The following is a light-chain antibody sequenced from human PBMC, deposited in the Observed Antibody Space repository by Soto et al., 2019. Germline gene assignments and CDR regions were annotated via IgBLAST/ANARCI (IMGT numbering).Light chain of an antibody. CDR3: QNYNSPPLT. CDR2: AAS. J-gene: IGKJ4*01. Sequence: DIQMTQSPSSLSASLGDRVTITCRASQGIGVYLAWFQQKPGKVPKLLIYAASTLQSGVPSRFSGSGSGTAFTVTITSLQPEDVATYYCQNYNSPPLTFGGGTKVEIK. CDR1: QGIGVY. V-gene: IGKV1-27*01.